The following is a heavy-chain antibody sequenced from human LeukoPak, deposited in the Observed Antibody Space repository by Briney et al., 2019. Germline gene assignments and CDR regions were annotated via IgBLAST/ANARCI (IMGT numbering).Heavy chain of an antibody. D-gene: IGHD5-18*01. Sequence: SETLSLTCTVSGGSITSSSYYWGWIRQPPGKGLEWIGSIYYSGSTHYSPSLKSRVTISVDMSKNQFSLKLSSVTAADTAIYYCARDASRIQLWPLWGQGALVTVSS. J-gene: IGHJ4*02. CDR2: IYYSGST. CDR3: ARDASRIQLWPL. CDR1: GGSITSSSYY. V-gene: IGHV4-39*07.